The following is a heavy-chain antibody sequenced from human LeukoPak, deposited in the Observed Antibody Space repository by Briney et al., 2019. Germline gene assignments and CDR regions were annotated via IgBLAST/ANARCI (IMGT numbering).Heavy chain of an antibody. CDR1: GFTFSSYA. CDR2: ISYDGSNK. V-gene: IGHV3-30*03. Sequence: GRSLRLSCAASGFTFSSYAMHWVRQAPGKGLEWAAFISYDGSNKYYADSVKGRFTVSRDNSKNTLYLQMNNLRAEDTAVYYCMRDLSLETGNYFGHWVQGTLVAVSS. CDR3: MRDLSLETGNYFGH. D-gene: IGHD7-27*01. J-gene: IGHJ4*02.